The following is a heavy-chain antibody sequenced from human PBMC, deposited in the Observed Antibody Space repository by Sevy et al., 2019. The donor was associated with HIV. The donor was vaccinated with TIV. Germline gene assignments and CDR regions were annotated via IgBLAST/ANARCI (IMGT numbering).Heavy chain of an antibody. Sequence: GGSLRLSCAASGFTFSSYALLWVRQAPGKGLEWVSLISYDGSKKYYSDSVKGRFAISRDESKTTLFLQMNSLRSEDTAIYYCARVGVSYCTDDCYHRFDYWGRGTLVIVSS. CDR2: ISYDGSKK. V-gene: IGHV3-30*09. J-gene: IGHJ4*02. D-gene: IGHD2-21*02. CDR3: ARVGVSYCTDDCYHRFDY. CDR1: GFTFSSYA.